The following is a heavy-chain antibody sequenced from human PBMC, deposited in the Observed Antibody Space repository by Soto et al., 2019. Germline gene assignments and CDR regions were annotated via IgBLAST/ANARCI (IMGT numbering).Heavy chain of an antibody. V-gene: IGHV1-69*02. CDR3: AKAPTASSPFDF. J-gene: IGHJ4*02. CDR1: GGIFTNYI. D-gene: IGHD1-26*01. CDR2: IIPVLNIA. Sequence: QVQLVQSGAEMKRPGSSVKVSCETSGGIFTNYIFNWVRQAPGQGLEWMGWIIPVLNIANYAQKFQGRITLTADKSTSTAYLELTSLRSEDKAIYFCAKAPTASSPFDFWGQGTLVTVSS.